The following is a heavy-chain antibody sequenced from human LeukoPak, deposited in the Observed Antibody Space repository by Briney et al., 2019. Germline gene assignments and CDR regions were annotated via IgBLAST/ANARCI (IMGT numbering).Heavy chain of an antibody. CDR1: GFTFSSYA. CDR2: LSGSCGST. CDR3: AKVDSPYFWSGYYTATGFDY. Sequence: GGSLRLSCAASGFTFSSYAMSWVRQAPGKGLEWVSALSGSCGSTYYADSVKGRFTISRDNSKNTLYLQMNSLRAEDTAVYYCAKVDSPYFWSGYYTATGFDYWGQGTLVTVSS. V-gene: IGHV3-23*01. J-gene: IGHJ4*02. D-gene: IGHD3-3*01.